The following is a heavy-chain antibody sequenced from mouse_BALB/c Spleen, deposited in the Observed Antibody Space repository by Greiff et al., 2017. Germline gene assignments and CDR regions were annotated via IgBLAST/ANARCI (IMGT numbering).Heavy chain of an antibody. CDR2: INPSNGRT. Sequence: VQLQQSGAELVKPGASVKLSCKASGYTFTSYWMHWVKQRPGQGLEWIGEINPSNGRTNYNEKFKSKATLTVDKSSSTAYMQLSSLTSEDSAVYYCARAQKGDYFDYWGQGTTLTVSS. J-gene: IGHJ2*01. CDR3: ARAQKGDYFDY. CDR1: GYTFTSYW. V-gene: IGHV1S81*02.